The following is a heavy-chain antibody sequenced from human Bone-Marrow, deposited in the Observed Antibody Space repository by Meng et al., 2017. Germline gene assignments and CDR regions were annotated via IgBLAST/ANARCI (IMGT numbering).Heavy chain of an antibody. J-gene: IGHJ3*02. CDR1: GGTFSSYT. CDR2: IIPILGIA. D-gene: IGHD6-13*01. Sequence: KVSCKASGGTFSSYTISWVRQAPGQGLEWMGRIIPILGIANYAQKFQGRVTITADKSTSTAYMELSSLRSEDTAVYYCARNTYSSSWYLASAFDIWGQGTMVTVSS. V-gene: IGHV1-69*02. CDR3: ARNTYSSSWYLASAFDI.